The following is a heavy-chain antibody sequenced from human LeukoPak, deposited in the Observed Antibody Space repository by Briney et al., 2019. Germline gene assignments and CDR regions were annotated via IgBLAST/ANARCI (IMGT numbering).Heavy chain of an antibody. CDR3: ARGEVEMPTTLVTLGY. Sequence: ASVKVSCKASGYTFTDYYIHWVRQAPGQGLEWMGWINANSGGTNYAQKFQGRVTMSRDTSITTAYMELSRLRSDDTAVYYCARGEVEMPTTLVTLGYWGQGTLVTVSS. CDR1: GYTFTDYY. D-gene: IGHD5-24*01. J-gene: IGHJ4*02. CDR2: INANSGGT. V-gene: IGHV1-2*02.